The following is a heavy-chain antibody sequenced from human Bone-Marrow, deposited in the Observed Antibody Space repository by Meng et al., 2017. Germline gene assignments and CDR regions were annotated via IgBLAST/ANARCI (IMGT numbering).Heavy chain of an antibody. Sequence: GRLVEFGGGLCKPGGSLRLSCAASGFTFSDYYMSWIRQAPGKGLEWVSYISSSGSTIYYADSVKGRFTISRDNAKNSLYLQMNSLRAEDTAVYYCARDDYGDRYWYFDLWGRGTLVTVSS. D-gene: IGHD4-17*01. CDR2: ISSSGSTI. CDR3: ARDDYGDRYWYFDL. J-gene: IGHJ2*01. CDR1: GFTFSDYY. V-gene: IGHV3-11*01.